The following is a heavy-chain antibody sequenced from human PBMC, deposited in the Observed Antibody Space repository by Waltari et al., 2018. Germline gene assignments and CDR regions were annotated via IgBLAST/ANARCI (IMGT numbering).Heavy chain of an antibody. J-gene: IGHJ5*02. V-gene: IGHV1-2*02. Sequence: QVQLVQSGAELKKPGASVKVSCKASGYTFTGYYMHWVRQAPGQGLEWMGWINPNSGGKNYAQKVQGRVTMTRDTAISTAYMELSRLRSDDTAVYYCARDREQWLALVPERWFDPWGQGTLVTVSS. D-gene: IGHD6-19*01. CDR3: ARDREQWLALVPERWFDP. CDR1: GYTFTGYY. CDR2: INPNSGGK.